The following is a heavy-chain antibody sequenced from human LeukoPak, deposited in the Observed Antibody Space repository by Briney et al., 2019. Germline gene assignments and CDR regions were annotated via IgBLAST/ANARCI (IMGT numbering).Heavy chain of an antibody. CDR3: AKDAQRGFDYSNSLEY. D-gene: IGHD4-11*01. Sequence: GGSLRLSCAASGFTFSHYGMHWVRQAPGRGLEWVAVIWNDGSNKYYADSVKGRFTTSRDNSQNTVDLHMNSLRAEDTAVYYCAKDAQRGFDYSNSLEYWGQGTLVTVSS. CDR2: IWNDGSNK. V-gene: IGHV3-33*06. CDR1: GFTFSHYG. J-gene: IGHJ4*02.